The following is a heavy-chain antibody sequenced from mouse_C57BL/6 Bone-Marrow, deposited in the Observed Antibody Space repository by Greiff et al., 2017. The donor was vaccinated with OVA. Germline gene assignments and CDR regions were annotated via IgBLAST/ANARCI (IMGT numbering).Heavy chain of an antibody. Sequence: LVESGPELVKPGASVKISCKASGYTFTDYYINWVKQRPGQGLEWIGWIYPGSGNTKYNEKFKGKATLTVDTSSSTAYMQLSSLTSEDSAVYFCARSPPYYGNYYYAMDYWGQGTSVTVSS. V-gene: IGHV1-84*01. J-gene: IGHJ4*01. D-gene: IGHD2-10*01. CDR3: ARSPPYYGNYYYAMDY. CDR2: IYPGSGNT. CDR1: GYTFTDYY.